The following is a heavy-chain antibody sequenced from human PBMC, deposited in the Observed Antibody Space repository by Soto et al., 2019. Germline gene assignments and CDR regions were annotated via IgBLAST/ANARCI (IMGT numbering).Heavy chain of an antibody. D-gene: IGHD2-21*02. CDR3: ARDGAYCGGDCYSLWYFDL. V-gene: IGHV3-74*01. CDR1: GLTFSNYW. CDR2: IHRDGTST. J-gene: IGHJ2*01. Sequence: GSLRLSCEASGLTFSNYWMNWARQAPGKGLVWVSRIHRDGTSTSYADSVKGRFTISRDNAKNTLYLQMNSLRAEDTAVYYCARDGAYCGGDCYSLWYFDLWGRGTLVTVSS.